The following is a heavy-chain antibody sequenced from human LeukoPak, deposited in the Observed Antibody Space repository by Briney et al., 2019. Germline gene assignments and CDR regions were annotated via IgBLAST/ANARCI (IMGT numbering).Heavy chain of an antibody. CDR1: GGSFSGYY. J-gene: IGHJ6*02. D-gene: IGHD6-19*01. CDR3: ARDSGWLGSYYYGMDV. Sequence: SETLSLTCAVYGGSFSGYYWSWIRQPPGKGLEWIGEINHSGSTNYNPSLKSRVTISVDTSKNQFSLKLSSVTAADTVVYYCARDSGWLGSYYYGMDVWGQGTTVTVSS. CDR2: INHSGST. V-gene: IGHV4-34*01.